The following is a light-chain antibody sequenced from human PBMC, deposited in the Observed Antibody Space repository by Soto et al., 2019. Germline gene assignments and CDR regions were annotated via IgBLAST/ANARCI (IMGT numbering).Light chain of an antibody. Sequence: QSVLTQPPSASGTPGQRVTISCSGSSSNIGSNTVNWYQQLPGTAPKLLIYSNNQRPAGVLDRFSGSKSGTSASLAISGLQSEDEADYSCAAWGDSLNGPVFGGGTKLTVL. V-gene: IGLV1-44*01. J-gene: IGLJ2*01. CDR1: SSNIGSNT. CDR3: AAWGDSLNGPV. CDR2: SNN.